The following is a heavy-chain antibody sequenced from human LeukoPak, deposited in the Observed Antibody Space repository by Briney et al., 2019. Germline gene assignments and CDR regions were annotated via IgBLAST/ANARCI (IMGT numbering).Heavy chain of an antibody. Sequence: GGSLRLSCAASGFTFSSYNMNWVRQAPGKGLEWVSYISSSSSTIYYADSVKGRFTISRDNAKNSLYLQMNSLRAEDTAVYYCARVNSYGYPEFDYWGQGTLVTVSS. CDR3: ARVNSYGYPEFDY. CDR2: ISSSSSTI. J-gene: IGHJ4*02. CDR1: GFTFSSYN. D-gene: IGHD5-18*01. V-gene: IGHV3-48*01.